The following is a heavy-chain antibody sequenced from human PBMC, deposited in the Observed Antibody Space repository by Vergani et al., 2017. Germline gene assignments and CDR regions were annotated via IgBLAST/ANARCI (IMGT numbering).Heavy chain of an antibody. V-gene: IGHV4-34*01. CDR3: ARVNTETNGHLYYCYYMDV. D-gene: IGHD4-11*01. Sequence: QVQLQQWGGGLLKPSETLSLTCVVNGGSFTSYHWTWIRQSPGEGLEWVGKIDHTGRPDYNPPLKSRHTMSVDKSRNQFSLTLNSVTATDTAIYFCARVNTETNGHLYYCYYMDVWGQGTAVTVS. CDR2: IDHTGRP. CDR1: GGSFTSYH. J-gene: IGHJ6*03.